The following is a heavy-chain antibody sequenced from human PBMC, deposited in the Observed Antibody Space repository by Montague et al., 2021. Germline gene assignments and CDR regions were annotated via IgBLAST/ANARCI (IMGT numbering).Heavy chain of an antibody. D-gene: IGHD1-26*01. J-gene: IGHJ5*02. CDR3: AVGSKSAWELLHH. CDR2: IYHGTT. CDR1: GDSISSKYF. V-gene: IGHV4-4*02. Sequence: SETLSLTCTVSGDSISSKYFWSWVRQPLGKGLEWIGEIYHGTTSYSPSLKGRLTVSMDTSKNQFSLKLSSATAADTAIYYCAVGSKSAWELLHHWGQGILVTVSS.